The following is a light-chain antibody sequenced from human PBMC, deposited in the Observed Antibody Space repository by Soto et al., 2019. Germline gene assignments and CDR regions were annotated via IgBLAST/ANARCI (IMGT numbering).Light chain of an antibody. Sequence: IQLTQSPSSLSASVGDRVTITCRASQDINSYLAWYQQKPGKAPNLLIYAGTSLQSGVPSRLSGSGSGTEFTLTISSLQPEDFATYYCQQLHVYPSTFGGGTKVE. CDR1: QDINSY. CDR2: AGT. J-gene: IGKJ4*01. V-gene: IGKV1-9*01. CDR3: QQLHVYPST.